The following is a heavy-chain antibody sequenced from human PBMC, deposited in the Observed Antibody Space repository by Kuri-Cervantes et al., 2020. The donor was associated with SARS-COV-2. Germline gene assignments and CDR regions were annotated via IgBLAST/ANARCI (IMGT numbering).Heavy chain of an antibody. CDR3: ARGSFEFSISSLVSFFFDY. V-gene: IGHV4-34*01. D-gene: IGHD6-6*01. Sequence: SETLSLTCAVDGGSFSDFSWNWIRQSPGKGLEWIGEIYHSGNTNYNPSLKSRVTISIDTSKNQFSLKLSSVTAADTAVNYCARGSFEFSISSLVSFFFDYWGQGNLVTVSS. J-gene: IGHJ4*02. CDR1: GGSFSDFS. CDR2: IYHSGNT.